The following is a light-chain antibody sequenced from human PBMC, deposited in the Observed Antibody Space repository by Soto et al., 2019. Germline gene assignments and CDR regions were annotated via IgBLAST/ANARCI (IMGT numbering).Light chain of an antibody. V-gene: IGKV3-15*01. CDR3: QRYNNWPFT. CDR2: GTS. J-gene: IGKJ3*01. Sequence: MTQFPATLSVSPGDRATLSCRTSQSVGVNLAWYQQKPGHSPRLLIYGTSIRATRIPARFSGSGSGTEFALTISTLQSEDFAVSYCQRYNNWPFTFGPGTKVDVK. CDR1: QSVGVN.